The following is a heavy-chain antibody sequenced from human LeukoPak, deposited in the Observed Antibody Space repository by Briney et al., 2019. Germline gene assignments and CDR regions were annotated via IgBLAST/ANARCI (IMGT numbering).Heavy chain of an antibody. D-gene: IGHD2-2*01. J-gene: IGHJ6*02. V-gene: IGHV1-18*01. Sequence: ASVKVSCKASGYTFTSYGISWVRQAPGQGLEWMGWISAYNGNTNYAQKLQGRVTMTTDTSTSTAYMELRSLRSDDTAVYYCARSYCSSISCPSLGYGMDVWGQGTTVTVSS. CDR3: ARSYCSSISCPSLGYGMDV. CDR2: ISAYNGNT. CDR1: GYTFTSYG.